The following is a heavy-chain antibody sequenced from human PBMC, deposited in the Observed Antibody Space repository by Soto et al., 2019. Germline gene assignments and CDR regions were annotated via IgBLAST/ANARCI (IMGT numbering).Heavy chain of an antibody. J-gene: IGHJ4*02. CDR3: ARGQRLAPFRY. Sequence: QVQLQQWGAGLLKPSETLSLTCAVYGGSFSGYYWSWIRQPPGKGLEWIGEINHSGSTNYNPSLKSLVTISVNTSKNQFSLKLGSVTAADTAVYYCARGQRLAPFRYWGQGTLVTVSS. CDR2: INHSGST. V-gene: IGHV4-34*01. D-gene: IGHD6-19*01. CDR1: GGSFSGYY.